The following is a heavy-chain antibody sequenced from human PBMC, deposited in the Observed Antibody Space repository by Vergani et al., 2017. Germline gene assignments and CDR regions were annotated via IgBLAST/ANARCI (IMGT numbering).Heavy chain of an antibody. CDR1: GGSISSYY. D-gene: IGHD3/OR15-3a*01. CDR2: IYYSGST. Sequence: QVQLQESGPGLVKPSETLSLTCTVSGGSISSYYWSWIRQPPGKGLEWIGYIYYSGSTNYNPSLKSRVTISVDTSKNQFSLKLSSVTAADRAVYYCARHGLVMGAFDIWGQGTMVTVSS. V-gene: IGHV4-59*01. CDR3: ARHGLVMGAFDI. J-gene: IGHJ3*02.